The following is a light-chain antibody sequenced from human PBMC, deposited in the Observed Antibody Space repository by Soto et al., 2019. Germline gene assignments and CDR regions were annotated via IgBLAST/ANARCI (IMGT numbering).Light chain of an antibody. CDR1: QDINRW. V-gene: IGKV1-5*01. CDR3: QHYNSYSEA. Sequence: DIQMTQSPSTLSASVGDRVTITCRASQDINRWLTWYQQKPGKAPKILIYNADTLESGVPSRFSGSGYGTEFILTISSLQPDDFATYSCQHYNSYSEAFGQGTKVDIK. CDR2: NAD. J-gene: IGKJ1*01.